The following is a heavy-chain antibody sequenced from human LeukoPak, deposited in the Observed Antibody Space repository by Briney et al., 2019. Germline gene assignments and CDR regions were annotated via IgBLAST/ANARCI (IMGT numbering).Heavy chain of an antibody. CDR1: GGSFSGYY. D-gene: IGHD2-15*01. CDR2: INHSGST. Sequence: TSETLSLTCAVYGGSFSGYYWSWIRQPPGKGLEWIGEINHSGSTNYNPSLKSRVTISVDTSKNQFSLKLSSVTAADTAVYYCARHKCSGGSCYSPGWFDPWGQGTLVTVSS. J-gene: IGHJ5*02. CDR3: ARHKCSGGSCYSPGWFDP. V-gene: IGHV4-34*01.